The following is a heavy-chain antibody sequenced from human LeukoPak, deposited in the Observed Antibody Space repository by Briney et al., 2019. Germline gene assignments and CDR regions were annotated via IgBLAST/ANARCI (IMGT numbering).Heavy chain of an antibody. J-gene: IGHJ3*02. V-gene: IGHV7-4-1*02. CDR1: VYTFTTYP. CDR3: ATLPSGWPGEPPAIDI. CDR2: ISTNTGNH. D-gene: IGHD6-19*01. Sequence: ASVKVSCKGSVYTFTTYPLNWLRQAPGQGLEWVGWISTNTGNHTYAQAFTGRFVFSLDTSVSTAFLHINNLKSEDTAVYYCATLPSGWPGEPPAIDIWGQGTMVTVSS.